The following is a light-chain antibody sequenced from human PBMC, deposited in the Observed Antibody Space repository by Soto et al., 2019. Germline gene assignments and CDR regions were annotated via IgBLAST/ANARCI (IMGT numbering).Light chain of an antibody. CDR1: QGIRND. J-gene: IGKJ2*01. CDR3: QQYGSSVRT. V-gene: IGKV3-20*01. Sequence: TQSPSSLSASVGDRVTITCRASQGIRNDLAWYQQKPGQALRLLIYGASSRATAIPDRFSGSGSGTDFTLTISRLEPEDFAVYYCQQYGSSVRTFGQGTKLEIK. CDR2: GAS.